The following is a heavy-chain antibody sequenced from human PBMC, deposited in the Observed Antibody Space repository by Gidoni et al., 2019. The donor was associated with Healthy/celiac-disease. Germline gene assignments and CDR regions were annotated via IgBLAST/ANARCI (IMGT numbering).Heavy chain of an antibody. CDR1: GGSFSGYS. J-gene: IGHJ5*02. V-gene: IGHV4-34*01. D-gene: IGHD3-10*01. CDR3: ARRAKGGSGSYYRGCFDP. Sequence: QVQLQQWGAGLLKPSETLSLTCAVYGGSFSGYSWSWIRKPPGKGREWIGEISHIGSTNYNPSLNSRVTISLDTSKNQFSLKLSSVTAAYTAVYYCARRAKGGSGSYYRGCFDPWGQGTLVTVSS. CDR2: ISHIGST.